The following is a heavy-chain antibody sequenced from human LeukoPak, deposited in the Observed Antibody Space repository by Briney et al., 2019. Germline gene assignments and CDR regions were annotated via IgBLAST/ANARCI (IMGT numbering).Heavy chain of an antibody. V-gene: IGHV3-53*05. Sequence: GGSLRLSCAASGFTVSSNYMSWVRQAPGKGLEWVSVIYSGGSTYYADSVKGRFTISRDDSKNTLYLQMNSLRAEDTAVYYCAKESYYDSSGYSLFDYWGQGTLVTVSS. CDR1: GFTVSSNY. J-gene: IGHJ4*02. D-gene: IGHD3-22*01. CDR3: AKESYYDSSGYSLFDY. CDR2: IYSGGST.